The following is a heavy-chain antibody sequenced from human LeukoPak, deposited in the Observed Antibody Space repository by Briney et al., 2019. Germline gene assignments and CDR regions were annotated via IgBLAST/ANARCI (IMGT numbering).Heavy chain of an antibody. CDR3: ASQTTVKYYFDY. CDR2: IYSGGST. Sequence: GGSLRLSCAASGFTLRSYAMSWVRQAPGKGLEWVSVIYSGGSTYYADSVKGRFTISRDNPKNTLYLQLNSLRGEDTAVYYCASQTTVKYYFDYWGQGTLVTVSS. CDR1: GFTLRSYA. D-gene: IGHD4-17*01. J-gene: IGHJ4*02. V-gene: IGHV3-53*01.